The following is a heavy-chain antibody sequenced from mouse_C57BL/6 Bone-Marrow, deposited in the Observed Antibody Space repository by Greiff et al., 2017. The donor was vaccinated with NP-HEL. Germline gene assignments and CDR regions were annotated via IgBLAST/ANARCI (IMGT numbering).Heavy chain of an antibody. D-gene: IGHD2-2*01. J-gene: IGHJ1*03. CDR2: IDPSDSYT. V-gene: IGHV1-69*01. CDR1: GYTFTSYW. Sequence: VQLVESGAELVTPGASVKLSCKASGYTFTSYWMHWVKQRPGQGLEWIGEIDPSDSYTNYNQKFKGKSTLTVDKSSSTAYMQLSSLTSEDSAVYDCARGGYHWYFDVWGTGTTVTVSS. CDR3: ARGGYHWYFDV.